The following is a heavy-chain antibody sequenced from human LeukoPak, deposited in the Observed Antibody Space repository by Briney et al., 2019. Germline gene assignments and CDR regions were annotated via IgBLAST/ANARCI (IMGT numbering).Heavy chain of an antibody. CDR1: GFTFSSYA. Sequence: GRSLRLSCAASGFTFSSYAMSWVRQAPGKGLEWVSAISGSGGSTYYADSVKGRFTISRDNSKNTLYLHMNSLRAGDTAVYYCAKGDSSAFTYYFDYWGQGSLVTVSS. CDR2: ISGSGGST. CDR3: AKGDSSAFTYYFDY. D-gene: IGHD3-22*01. J-gene: IGHJ4*02. V-gene: IGHV3-23*01.